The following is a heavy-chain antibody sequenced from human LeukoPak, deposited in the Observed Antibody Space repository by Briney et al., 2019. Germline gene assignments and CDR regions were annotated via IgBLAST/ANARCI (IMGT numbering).Heavy chain of an antibody. D-gene: IGHD2-15*01. V-gene: IGHV4-4*07. J-gene: IGHJ3*02. CDR1: GASIRNYY. CDR2: IYTRGST. CDR3: ARGRYCSADICSGGDAFDI. Sequence: SETLSLTCTVSGASIRNYYWSWIRQSPGKGLEWIGRIYTRGSTNYNPSLKSRVTMSVDTSKNQFSLKLSSVTAADTAVYYCARGRYCSADICSGGDAFDIWGQGAMVSVSS.